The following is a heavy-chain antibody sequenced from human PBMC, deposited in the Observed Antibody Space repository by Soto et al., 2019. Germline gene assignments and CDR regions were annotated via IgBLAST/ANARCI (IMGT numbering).Heavy chain of an antibody. D-gene: IGHD6-13*01. CDR2: IYYSGST. V-gene: IGHV4-39*01. Sequence: PSETLSLTCTVSGGSISSSSYYWGWIRQPPGKGLEWIGSIYYSGSTYYNPSLKSRVTISVDTSKNQFSLKLSSVTAADTAVYYCARPRQGPTTGIAAAGTELVIWFDPWGQGTLVTVSS. CDR3: ARPRQGPTTGIAAAGTELVIWFDP. CDR1: GGSISSSSYY. J-gene: IGHJ5*02.